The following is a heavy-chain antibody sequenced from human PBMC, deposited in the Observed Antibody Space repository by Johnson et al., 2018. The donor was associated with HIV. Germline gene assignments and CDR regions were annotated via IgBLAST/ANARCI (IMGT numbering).Heavy chain of an antibody. CDR2: ISYDGSNK. Sequence: QMLLVESGGGVVQPGGSLRLSCAASGFTFSSYAMHWVHQAPGKGLEWVAVISYDGSNKYYAASVKGRFTISRDNSKNTLYLQMNSLRAEDTAVYYCARDHIAAALGAFDIWGQGTMVTVSS. J-gene: IGHJ3*02. D-gene: IGHD6-13*01. V-gene: IGHV3-30*14. CDR3: ARDHIAAALGAFDI. CDR1: GFTFSSYA.